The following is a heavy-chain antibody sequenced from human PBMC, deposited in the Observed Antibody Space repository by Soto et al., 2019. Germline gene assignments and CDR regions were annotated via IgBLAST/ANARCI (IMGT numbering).Heavy chain of an antibody. CDR3: ARDQYSSGWYHYYYYGMDV. CDR2: INPNSGGT. CDR1: GYTFTGYY. D-gene: IGHD6-19*01. Sequence: ASVKVSCKASGYTFTGYYMHWVRQAPGQGLEWMGWINPNSGGTNYAQKFQGWVTMTRDTSISTAYMELSRLRSDDTAVYYCARDQYSSGWYHYYYYGMDVWGQGTTVTV. J-gene: IGHJ6*02. V-gene: IGHV1-2*04.